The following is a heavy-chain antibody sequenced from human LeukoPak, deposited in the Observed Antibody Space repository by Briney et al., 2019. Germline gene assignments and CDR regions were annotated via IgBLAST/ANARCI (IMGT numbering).Heavy chain of an antibody. J-gene: IGHJ4*01. CDR2: INQNGGEN. CDR1: GLTFSDYW. CDR3: ARDGTAAGLYFDL. Sequence: GGSLRLTYAVSGLTFSDYWLNWLRQAPGKGLEWVASINQNGGENSYVDSVKGRFTISRDNPKNSLYLQMSRLRAEDTAVYYCARDGTAAGLYFDLWGQGSLVTVSS. D-gene: IGHD6-13*01. V-gene: IGHV3-7*01.